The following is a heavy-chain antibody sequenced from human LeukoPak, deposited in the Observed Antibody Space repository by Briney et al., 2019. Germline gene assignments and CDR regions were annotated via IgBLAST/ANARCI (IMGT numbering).Heavy chain of an antibody. Sequence: SETLSLTCTVSGGSISSYYWSWIRQPAGKGLEWIGRIYTSGSTNYNPSLKSRVTMSVDTSKNQFSLKLSSVTAADTAVYYCARDGRGTMVRVVNNWFDPWGQGTLVTVSS. D-gene: IGHD3-10*01. V-gene: IGHV4-4*07. J-gene: IGHJ5*02. CDR3: ARDGRGTMVRVVNNWFDP. CDR1: GGSISSYY. CDR2: IYTSGST.